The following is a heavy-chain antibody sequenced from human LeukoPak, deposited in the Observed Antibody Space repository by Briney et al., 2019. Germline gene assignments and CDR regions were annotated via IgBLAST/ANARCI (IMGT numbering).Heavy chain of an antibody. Sequence: GSLRLSCAASGFTVSSNYMSWVRQAPGKGLEWVSVIYSGGSTYYADSVKGRFTISRDNPKNTLYLQMNSLRAEDTAVYYCASGDFWSGYYTPYYMDVWGKGTTVTVSS. V-gene: IGHV3-53*01. CDR3: ASGDFWSGYYTPYYMDV. CDR1: GFTVSSNY. CDR2: IYSGGST. J-gene: IGHJ6*03. D-gene: IGHD3-3*01.